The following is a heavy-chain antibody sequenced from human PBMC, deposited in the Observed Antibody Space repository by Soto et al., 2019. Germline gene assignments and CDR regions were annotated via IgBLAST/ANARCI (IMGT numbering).Heavy chain of an antibody. V-gene: IGHV4-30-4*01. CDR1: GGSISSGDYY. D-gene: IGHD6-13*01. J-gene: IGHJ3*02. Sequence: SETLSLTCTVSGGSISSGDYYWSWIRQPPGKGLEWIGYIYYSGSTYYNPSLKSRVTISVDTSKNQFSLKLSSVTAADTAVYYCARMMCSSWYAPSDAFDIWGQGTMVTVSS. CDR3: ARMMCSSWYAPSDAFDI. CDR2: IYYSGST.